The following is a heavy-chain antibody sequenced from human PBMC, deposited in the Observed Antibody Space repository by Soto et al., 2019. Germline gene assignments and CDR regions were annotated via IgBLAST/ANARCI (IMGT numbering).Heavy chain of an antibody. V-gene: IGHV3-30*18. D-gene: IGHD4-4*01. CDR1: GFTFSSYG. CDR3: AKDERDGYSSYFDY. CDR2: ISYDGSNK. Sequence: GGSLRLSCAASGFTFSSYGMHWVRQAPGKGLEWVAVISYDGSNKYYADSVKGRFTISRDNSKNTLYLQMNSLRAEDTAVYYCAKDERDGYSSYFDYWGQGTLVTVSS. J-gene: IGHJ4*02.